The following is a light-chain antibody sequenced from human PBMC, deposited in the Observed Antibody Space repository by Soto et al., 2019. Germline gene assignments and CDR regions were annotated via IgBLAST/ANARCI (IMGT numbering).Light chain of an antibody. Sequence: DIQMTQSPSTLSASVGDRVTITCRASQSISSRLAWYQQKPGKAPKALIYDASGLESGVPSRFRGSGSGTEFTLTISSLQPDDFATYYCQQYNNYLRTFGQGTKVEVK. CDR2: DAS. J-gene: IGKJ1*01. CDR3: QQYNNYLRT. CDR1: QSISSR. V-gene: IGKV1-5*01.